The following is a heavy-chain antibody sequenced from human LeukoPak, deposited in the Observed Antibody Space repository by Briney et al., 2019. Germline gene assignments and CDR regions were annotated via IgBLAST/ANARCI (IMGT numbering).Heavy chain of an antibody. Sequence: GGSLRLSCIASGFTFNTYSMVWVRQAPGKGLEWVSHIAPGSTTTTYADSVKGRFVISRDNAKDSLYLQMNSLRVEDTAVYYCGRDRDWAFDYWGQGTLVTVSS. J-gene: IGHJ4*02. CDR2: IAPGSTTT. V-gene: IGHV3-48*04. CDR1: GFTFNTYS. D-gene: IGHD2-21*01. CDR3: GRDRDWAFDY.